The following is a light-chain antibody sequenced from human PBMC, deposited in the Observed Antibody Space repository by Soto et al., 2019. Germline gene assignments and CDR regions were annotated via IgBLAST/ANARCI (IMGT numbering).Light chain of an antibody. CDR2: TTN. CDR3: AAWDDSLNGDV. CDR1: SSNIGTSS. Sequence: QPVLTQPHSASGTPGQRVTISCSGSSSNIGTSSVHWFQQLPGTAPKLLISTTNQRPSGVPERFSGSKSGTSASLAISGLQSEDEADYYCAAWDDSLNGDVFGTGTKLTVL. J-gene: IGLJ1*01. V-gene: IGLV1-44*01.